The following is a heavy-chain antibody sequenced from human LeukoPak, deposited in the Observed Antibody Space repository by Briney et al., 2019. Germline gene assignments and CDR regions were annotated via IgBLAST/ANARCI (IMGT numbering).Heavy chain of an antibody. CDR1: GGSISSGDYY. CDR3: ARLYLIEDYGFWSGYSESMDV. Sequence: NPSQTLSLTCTVSGGSISSGDYYWSWIRQPPGKGLEWIGYIYYSGSTYYNPSLKSRVTISVDTSKNQFSLKLSSVTAADTAVYYCARLYLIEDYGFWSGYSESMDVWGKGTTVTVSS. V-gene: IGHV4-30-4*08. CDR2: IYYSGST. J-gene: IGHJ6*03. D-gene: IGHD3-3*01.